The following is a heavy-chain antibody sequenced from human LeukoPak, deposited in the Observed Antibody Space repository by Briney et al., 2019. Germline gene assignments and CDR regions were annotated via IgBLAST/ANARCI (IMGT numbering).Heavy chain of an antibody. J-gene: IGHJ4*02. CDR1: GGSISSYY. V-gene: IGHV4-59*01. CDR2: IYYSGST. CDR3: ARDPGGYYFDY. Sequence: SETLSLTCTVFGGSISSYYWSWIRQPPGKGLEWIGYIYYSGSTNYNPSLKSRVTISVDTSKNQFSLKLSSVTAADTAVYYCARDPGGYYFDYWGQGTLVTVSS. D-gene: IGHD3-10*01.